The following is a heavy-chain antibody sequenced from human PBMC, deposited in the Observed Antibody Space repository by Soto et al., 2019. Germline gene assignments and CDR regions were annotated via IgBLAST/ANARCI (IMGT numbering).Heavy chain of an antibody. Sequence: QFQLLQSGAEVKKPGSSVKVSCKASGGTFSSYAISWVGQAPGQGLEWRGGIIPILGTANYAQKFQGRVTITADESTSTAYMELSSLRSEDTAVYYCASSVAKYYYYGMDVWGQGTTVTVSS. CDR1: GGTFSSYA. D-gene: IGHD5-12*01. CDR2: IIPILGTA. V-gene: IGHV1-69*12. J-gene: IGHJ6*02. CDR3: ASSVAKYYYYGMDV.